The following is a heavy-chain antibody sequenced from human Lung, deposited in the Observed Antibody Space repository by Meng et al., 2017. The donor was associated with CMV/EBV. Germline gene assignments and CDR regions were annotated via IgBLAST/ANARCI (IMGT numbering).Heavy chain of an antibody. D-gene: IGHD3-10*01. CDR2: ISAYDGDI. V-gene: IGHV1-18*01. J-gene: IGHJ4*02. CDR1: GYTFINYG. Sequence: SGYTFINYGINWVRQAPGQGREWMGWISAYDGDIKYAQKFQGRVTMTTDTSTSTAYMELRRLKSDDTAVYYCARDASNYYASGSGYWGQGTLVTVSS. CDR3: ARDASNYYASGSGY.